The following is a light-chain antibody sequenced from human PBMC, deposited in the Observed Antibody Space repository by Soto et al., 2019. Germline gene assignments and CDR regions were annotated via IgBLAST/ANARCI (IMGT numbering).Light chain of an antibody. J-gene: IGLJ3*02. CDR1: NSNVGRNT. CDR2: NND. Sequence: QSVMTQPSSASGIPGQRVTISCSGSNSNVGRNTVTWFQHLPGRAPKVFIYNNDQRPSGVPDRFSGSKSGSSASLAISGLQSDDEADYYCASWDDSLTAWVFGGGTQLTVL. CDR3: ASWDDSLTAWV. V-gene: IGLV1-44*01.